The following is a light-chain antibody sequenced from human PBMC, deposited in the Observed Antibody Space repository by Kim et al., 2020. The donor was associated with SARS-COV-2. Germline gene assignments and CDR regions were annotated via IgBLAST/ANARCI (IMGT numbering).Light chain of an antibody. J-gene: IGLJ3*02. V-gene: IGLV1-51*01. CDR2: NNS. CDR3: GTWNTSLSAL. Sequence: QSVLTQPPSVSVAPGQKVTISCSGSSSKIGNNFVSWYQQLPGTAPKVFIYNNSKRSLGIPDRFSGSKSGTSATLGITGLQTGDEVDYYCGTWNTSLSALFGGGTQLTVL. CDR1: SSKIGNNF.